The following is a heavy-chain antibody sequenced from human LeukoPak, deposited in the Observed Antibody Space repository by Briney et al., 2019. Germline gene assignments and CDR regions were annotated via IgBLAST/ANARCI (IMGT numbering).Heavy chain of an antibody. CDR2: INPSGGST. CDR1: VYTFTSYY. Sequence: ASVKVSCKSSVYTFTSYYMHWVRQAPAQGLEGMGIINPSGGSTSYAQKFQGRVIMTRDTSTSTVYMELSSLRSEDTAVYYCARDTGIGLAVAGTGLDYWGQGTLVTVSS. CDR3: ARDTGIGLAVAGTGLDY. D-gene: IGHD6-19*01. V-gene: IGHV1-46*01. J-gene: IGHJ4*02.